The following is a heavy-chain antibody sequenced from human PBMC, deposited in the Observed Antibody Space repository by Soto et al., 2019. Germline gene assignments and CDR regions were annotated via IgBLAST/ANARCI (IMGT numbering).Heavy chain of an antibody. Sequence: GESLKISGKGSEYSCTSYWLAWVRQMPGKGLEWMGIIYPGDSNTRYSPSFQGQVTISADKSISTAYLQWSSLKASDTAIYYCARNYYGSGTYSAFNIWGQGTMVTVSS. CDR1: EYSCTSYW. CDR2: IYPGDSNT. V-gene: IGHV5-51*01. D-gene: IGHD3-10*01. CDR3: ARNYYGSGTYSAFNI. J-gene: IGHJ3*02.